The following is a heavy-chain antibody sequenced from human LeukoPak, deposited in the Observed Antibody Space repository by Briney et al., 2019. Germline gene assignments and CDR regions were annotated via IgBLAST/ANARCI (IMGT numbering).Heavy chain of an antibody. D-gene: IGHD7-27*01. CDR2: IYTSGST. CDR1: GGSISSGSYY. CDR3: ARDSAPGDF. V-gene: IGHV4-61*02. J-gene: IGHJ4*02. Sequence: SETLSLTCTVSGGSISSGSYYWSWIRQPAGKGLEWIGRIYTSGSTNYNPSLKSRVTMSVDTSKNQFSLKLTSVTAADTAVYYCARDSAPGDFWGQGTLVTVSS.